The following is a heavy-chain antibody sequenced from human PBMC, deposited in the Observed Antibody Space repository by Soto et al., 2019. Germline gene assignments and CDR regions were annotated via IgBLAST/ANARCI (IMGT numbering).Heavy chain of an antibody. CDR2: INHSGST. J-gene: IGHJ2*01. D-gene: IGHD4-4*01. Sequence: SETLSLTCAAYGGSFSGYYWSWIRQPPGKGLEWIGEINHSGSTNYNPSLKSRVTISVDTSKNQFSLKLSSVTAADTAVYYCASLYSNYDWYFDLWGRGTLVTVSS. CDR3: ASLYSNYDWYFDL. CDR1: GGSFSGYY. V-gene: IGHV4-34*01.